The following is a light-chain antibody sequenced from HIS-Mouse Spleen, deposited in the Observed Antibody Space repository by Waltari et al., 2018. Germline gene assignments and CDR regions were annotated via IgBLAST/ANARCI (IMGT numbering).Light chain of an antibody. CDR3: QQYGSSPPYT. CDR1: QSVSSSY. Sequence: EIVLTQSPGTLSLSPGESATLSCRASQSVSSSYLAWYQQKPGQAPRLLSYGASSRATGIPDRFSGSGSGTDFTLTISRLEPEDFAVYYCQQYGSSPPYTFGQGTKLEIK. V-gene: IGKV3-20*01. CDR2: GAS. J-gene: IGKJ2*01.